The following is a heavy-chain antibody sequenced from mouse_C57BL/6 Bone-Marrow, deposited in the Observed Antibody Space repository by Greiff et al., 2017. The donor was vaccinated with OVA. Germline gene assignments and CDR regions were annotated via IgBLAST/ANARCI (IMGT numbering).Heavy chain of an antibody. CDR3: ARLEDYFDY. J-gene: IGHJ2*01. CDR1: GFTFSSYG. CDR2: ISSGGSYT. Sequence: EVQLQESGGDLVKPGGSLKLSCAASGFTFSSYGMSWVRQTPDKRLEWVATISSGGSYTYYPDSVKGRFTISRDNAKNTLYLQMSSLKSEDTAMYYCARLEDYFDYWGQGTTLTVSS. V-gene: IGHV5-6*01.